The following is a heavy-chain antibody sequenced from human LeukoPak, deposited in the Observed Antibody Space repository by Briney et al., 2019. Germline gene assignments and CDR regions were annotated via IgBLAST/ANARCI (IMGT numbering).Heavy chain of an antibody. V-gene: IGHV3-48*02. Sequence: PGGSLRLSCAASGFTFSGYSMNRVRQAPGKGLEWVSYISSSSNKIYYADSVKGRFITSRDNAKNSLYLQMNSLRDEDTAVYYCARSDLRFLELLDYWGQGTLVTVSS. CDR1: GFTFSGYS. D-gene: IGHD3-3*01. J-gene: IGHJ4*02. CDR2: ISSSSNKI. CDR3: ARSDLRFLELLDY.